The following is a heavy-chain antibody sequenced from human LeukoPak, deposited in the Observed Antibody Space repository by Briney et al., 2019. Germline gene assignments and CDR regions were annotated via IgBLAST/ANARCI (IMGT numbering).Heavy chain of an antibody. CDR1: GFTFNKYG. Sequence: PGGSLRLSCAASGFTFNKYGMSWVRQAPGKGLEWVSGITESGDTTYYADSVKGRFTVSRDNSRSTLYLQMNTLRAEDTAVYYCAKFISSSVWYGIDYWGQGTLVTGSS. D-gene: IGHD6-25*01. CDR2: ITESGDTT. V-gene: IGHV3-23*01. CDR3: AKFISSSVWYGIDY. J-gene: IGHJ4*02.